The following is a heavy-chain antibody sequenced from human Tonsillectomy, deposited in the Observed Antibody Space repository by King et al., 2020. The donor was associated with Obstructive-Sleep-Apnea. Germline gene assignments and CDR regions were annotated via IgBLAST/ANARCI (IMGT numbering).Heavy chain of an antibody. D-gene: IGHD3-10*01. Sequence: VQLVQSGAEVKKPGASVTVSCKTSGYTFSGYYIHWVRQAPGQGLEWMGLIRPNSGGTDYAQKFQGRVTMTRDTSTSTAYMELRSLGSNDTAVYFCARDGSGIYHDAFDFWGLGTMVTVSS. CDR3: ARDGSGIYHDAFDF. CDR2: IRPNSGGT. J-gene: IGHJ3*01. V-gene: IGHV1-2*02. CDR1: GYTFSGYY.